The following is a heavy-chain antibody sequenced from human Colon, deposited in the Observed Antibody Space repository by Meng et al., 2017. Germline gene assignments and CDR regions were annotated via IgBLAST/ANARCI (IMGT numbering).Heavy chain of an antibody. CDR1: GFSPKTTGGG. CDR3: VHKRPAATEFNY. V-gene: IGHV2-5*02. Sequence: QITLTDSCPTLVKPTHPLTGLFSFSGFSPKTTGGGVGWIRQPPGKAMEWLALVFWDDDKPYSPSLKSRLTITKDTSKNQVVLTMNNMDPVDTATYFCVHKRPAATEFNYWGQGILVTVSS. J-gene: IGHJ4*02. CDR2: VFWDDDK. D-gene: IGHD6-25*01.